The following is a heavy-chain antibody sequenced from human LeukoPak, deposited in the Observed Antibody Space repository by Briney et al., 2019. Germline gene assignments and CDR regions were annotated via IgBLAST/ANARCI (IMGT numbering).Heavy chain of an antibody. CDR2: TYYRSKWYN. CDR1: GDSVSSNSAA. J-gene: IGHJ5*02. CDR3: ARGTRGEP. Sequence: SQTLSLTCALSGDSVSSNSAAWNWLRQSPSRGLEWLGRTYYRSKWYNDYAVSVKSRITINPDTSKNQFSLKLSSVTAADTAVYYCARGTRGEPWGQGTLVTVSS. V-gene: IGHV6-1*01. D-gene: IGHD1-1*01.